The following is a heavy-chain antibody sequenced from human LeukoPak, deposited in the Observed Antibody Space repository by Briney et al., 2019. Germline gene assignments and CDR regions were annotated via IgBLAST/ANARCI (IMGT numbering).Heavy chain of an antibody. D-gene: IGHD6-19*01. CDR3: ASPIYSSGWLDAFDI. Sequence: PSETLSLTCTVSGGSISSYYWSWIRQPPGKGLEWIGYIYYSGSTNYNPSLKSRVTISVDTSKNQFSLKLSSVTAADTAVYYCASPIYSSGWLDAFDIWGQGTMVTVSS. J-gene: IGHJ3*02. V-gene: IGHV4-59*08. CDR1: GGSISSYY. CDR2: IYYSGST.